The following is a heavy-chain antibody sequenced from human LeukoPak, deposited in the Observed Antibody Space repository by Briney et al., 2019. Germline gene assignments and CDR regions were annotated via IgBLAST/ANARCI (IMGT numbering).Heavy chain of an antibody. Sequence: GASVKVSCKASGGTFSSYAISWVRQAPGQGLEWMGGIIPIFGTANYAQEFQGRVTITRDTSASTAYMELSSLRSEDMAVYYCARGGMDYSNYVWYFDYWGQGTLVTVSS. CDR2: IIPIFGTA. D-gene: IGHD4-11*01. V-gene: IGHV1-69*05. J-gene: IGHJ4*02. CDR3: ARGGMDYSNYVWYFDY. CDR1: GGTFSSYA.